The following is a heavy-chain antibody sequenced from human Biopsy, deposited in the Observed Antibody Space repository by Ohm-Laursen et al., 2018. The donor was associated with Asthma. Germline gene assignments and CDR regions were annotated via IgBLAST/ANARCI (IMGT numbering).Heavy chain of an antibody. V-gene: IGHV3-23*01. Sequence: SLRLSCAASGFTFSSYAMSWVRQAPGKGLEWVSSISSSGASTYYADSVKGRFTISRDNSKNTLYLQMSSLRADDTAVYYCAKGGTYTTDRCAYWGQGSLVTVSS. CDR2: ISSSGAST. J-gene: IGHJ4*02. CDR1: GFTFSSYA. CDR3: AKGGTYTTDRCAY. D-gene: IGHD1-26*01.